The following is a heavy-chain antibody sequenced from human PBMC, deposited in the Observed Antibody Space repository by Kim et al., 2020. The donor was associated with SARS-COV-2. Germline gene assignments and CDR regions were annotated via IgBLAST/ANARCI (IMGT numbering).Heavy chain of an antibody. D-gene: IGHD2-2*01. CDR1: GFTFSSYS. V-gene: IGHV3-21*04. CDR2: ISSSSSYI. Sequence: GGSLRLSCAASGFTFSSYSMNWVRQAPGKGLEWVSSISSSSSYIYYADSVKGRFTISRDNAKNSLYLQMNSLRAEDTAVYYCAREGQLLGHAFDIWGQGTMVTVSS. CDR3: AREGQLLGHAFDI. J-gene: IGHJ3*02.